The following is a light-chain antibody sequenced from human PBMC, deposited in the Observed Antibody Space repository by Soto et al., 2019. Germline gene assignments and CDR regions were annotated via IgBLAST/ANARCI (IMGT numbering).Light chain of an antibody. CDR2: DAS. V-gene: IGKV3-11*01. Sequence: EIVLTQSPATLSLSPGERATLSCRASQSVSSYLAWYQQKPGQAPRLLIDDASNSATGIPARFSGSGSGTDFTLTISSLAPEDVAVYYCQQRSNWPLTFGPGTKVDIK. CDR1: QSVSSY. CDR3: QQRSNWPLT. J-gene: IGKJ3*01.